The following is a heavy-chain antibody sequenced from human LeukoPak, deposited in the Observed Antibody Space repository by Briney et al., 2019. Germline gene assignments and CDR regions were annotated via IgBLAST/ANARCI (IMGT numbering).Heavy chain of an antibody. D-gene: IGHD2/OR15-2a*01. CDR2: IYYSGST. V-gene: IGHV4-59*01. Sequence: SETLSLTCTVPGGSISSYYWSWIRQPPGKGLEWIGYIYYSGSTNYNPSLKSRVTISVDTSKNQFSLKLSSVTAADTAVYYCARVVLPPGGAFDIWGQGTMVTVSS. CDR3: ARVVLPPGGAFDI. J-gene: IGHJ3*02. CDR1: GGSISSYY.